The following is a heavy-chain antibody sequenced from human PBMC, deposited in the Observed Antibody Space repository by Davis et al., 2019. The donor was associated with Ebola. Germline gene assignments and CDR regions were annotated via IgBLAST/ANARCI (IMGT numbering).Heavy chain of an antibody. J-gene: IGHJ6*02. Sequence: GESLKISCAASGFTVSSNHMSWVRQAPGKGLEWVSVIYSGGSTYYADSVKGRFTISRDNSKNTLYLQMNSLRAEDTAVYYCARDNPGYCSSTSCYSYYYYGMDVWGQGTTVTVSS. V-gene: IGHV3-66*01. D-gene: IGHD2-2*02. CDR3: ARDNPGYCSSTSCYSYYYYGMDV. CDR2: IYSGGST. CDR1: GFTVSSNH.